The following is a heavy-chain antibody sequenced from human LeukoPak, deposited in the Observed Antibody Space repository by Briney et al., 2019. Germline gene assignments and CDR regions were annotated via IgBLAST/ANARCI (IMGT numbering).Heavy chain of an antibody. CDR2: FDPEDGET. CDR3: ATVLSSSKTFDY. J-gene: IGHJ4*02. D-gene: IGHD6-6*01. V-gene: IGHV1-24*01. Sequence: ASVKVSCKASGGSFSSYGFSWVRQAPGKGLEWMGGFDPEDGETIYAQKFQGRVTMTEDTSTDTAYMELSSLRSEDTAVYYCATVLSSSKTFDYWGQGTLVTVSS. CDR1: GGSFSSYG.